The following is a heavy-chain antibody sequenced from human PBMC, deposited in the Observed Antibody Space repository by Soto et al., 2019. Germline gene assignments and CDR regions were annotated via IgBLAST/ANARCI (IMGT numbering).Heavy chain of an antibody. D-gene: IGHD3-3*01. Sequence: GGSLRLSCAASGFTFSSYAMHWVRQAPGKGLEWVAVISYDGSNKYYADSVKGRFTISRDNSKNTLYLQMNSLRAEDTAVYYCARGYFWSGYPRDYYYYGMDVWGQGTKVTVYS. CDR2: ISYDGSNK. CDR1: GFTFSSYA. V-gene: IGHV3-30-3*01. CDR3: ARGYFWSGYPRDYYYYGMDV. J-gene: IGHJ6*01.